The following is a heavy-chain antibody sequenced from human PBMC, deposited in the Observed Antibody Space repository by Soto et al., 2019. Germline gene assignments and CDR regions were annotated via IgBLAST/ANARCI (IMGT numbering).Heavy chain of an antibody. D-gene: IGHD6-19*01. CDR2: ISGSGGST. CDR1: GFTFSSYA. J-gene: IGHJ5*02. V-gene: IGHV3-23*01. CDR3: AKCRVIAVAAGGIAWVWFDP. Sequence: EVQLLESGGGLVQPGGSLRLSCAASGFTFSSYAMSWVRQAPGKGLEWVSAISGSGGSTYYADSVKGRFTISRDNSKNTLSLQMNSLRAEDTAVYYCAKCRVIAVAAGGIAWVWFDPWGQGTLVTVSS.